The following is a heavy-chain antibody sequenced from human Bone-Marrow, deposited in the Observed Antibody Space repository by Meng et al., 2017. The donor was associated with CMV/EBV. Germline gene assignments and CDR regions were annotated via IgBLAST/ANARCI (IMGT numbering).Heavy chain of an antibody. Sequence: SVKVSCKASGDTFSSYAISWVRQAPGQGLEWMGWIIPILGTANYAQKFQGRVTITADKSTSTAYMELSSLRSEDTAVYYCASSPLGYCSSTSCYLLRPLCYYYGMDVWGQGTTVTVSS. D-gene: IGHD2-2*01. CDR3: ASSPLGYCSSTSCYLLRPLCYYYGMDV. V-gene: IGHV1-69*10. CDR1: GDTFSSYA. CDR2: IIPILGTA. J-gene: IGHJ6*02.